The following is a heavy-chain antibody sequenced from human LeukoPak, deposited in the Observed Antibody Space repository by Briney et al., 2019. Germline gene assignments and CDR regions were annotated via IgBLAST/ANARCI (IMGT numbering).Heavy chain of an antibody. CDR2: IYSGST. CDR1: GFTFDDYG. V-gene: IGHV4-38-2*01. D-gene: IGHD5-24*01. J-gene: IGHJ4*02. Sequence: PGGSLRLSCAASGFTFDDYGMSWVRQPPGKGLEWIGSIYSGSTYYKSSLKSRVTISLDTSKNQFSLKLSSVTAADTAVYYCARGRRDGYNLRNFDYWGQGTLVTVSS. CDR3: ARGRRDGYNLRNFDY.